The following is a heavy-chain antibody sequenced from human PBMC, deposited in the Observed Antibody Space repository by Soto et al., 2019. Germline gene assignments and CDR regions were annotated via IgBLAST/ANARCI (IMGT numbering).Heavy chain of an antibody. CDR3: ARSQMPGEY. Sequence: EVQLVESGGGLVQPGGSLRLSCAASGFSLGPYWMHWVRQVPGKGLVWGARINGDGSTTNYADSVKGRFTISRDNAKNTLYLQMNSLRAADTAVYPCARSQMPGEYWGHGPLVTVSS. V-gene: IGHV3-74*01. D-gene: IGHD2-2*01. CDR1: GFSLGPYW. CDR2: INGDGSTT. J-gene: IGHJ4*01.